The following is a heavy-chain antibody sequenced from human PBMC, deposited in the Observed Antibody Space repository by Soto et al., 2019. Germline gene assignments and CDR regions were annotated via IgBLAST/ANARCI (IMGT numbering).Heavy chain of an antibody. CDR3: ARDLGAQIVDY. D-gene: IGHD1-26*01. V-gene: IGHV1-18*01. CDR2: ISGYNGNT. J-gene: IGHJ4*02. Sequence: QVQLAQSGAEVKKPGASVKVSCKASGYTFISYGISWVRQAPGQGLEWMGWISGYNGNTKYAQKLQGRVTMTTDTSPSTAYMELRSLRSDDTAVYYWARDLGAQIVDYWGQGTLVTVSS. CDR1: GYTFISYG.